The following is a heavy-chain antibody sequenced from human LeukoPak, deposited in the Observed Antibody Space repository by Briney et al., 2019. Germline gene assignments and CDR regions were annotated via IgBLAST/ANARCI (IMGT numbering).Heavy chain of an antibody. D-gene: IGHD1-26*01. V-gene: IGHV4-34*01. CDR2: INHSGST. Sequence: PSETLSLTCTVSGGSISSYYWSWIRQPPGKGLEWIGEINHSGSTNYNPSLKSRVTISVDTSKNQFSLKLSSVTAADTAVYYCARRGRSRWELAYYFDYWGQGTLVTVSS. J-gene: IGHJ4*02. CDR3: ARRGRSRWELAYYFDY. CDR1: GGSISSYY.